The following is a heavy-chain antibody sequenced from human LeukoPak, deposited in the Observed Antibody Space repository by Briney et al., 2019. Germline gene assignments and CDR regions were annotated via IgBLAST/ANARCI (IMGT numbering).Heavy chain of an antibody. J-gene: IGHJ4*02. CDR1: GYSFTSYW. V-gene: IGHV5-51*01. Sequence: GESLKISCKGSGYSFTSYWIGWVRQMPGKGPEWMGIIYPGDSDTRYSPSFQGQVTISADKSISTAYLQWSSLKASDTAMYYCARHGYVGYCSGRSCSIDYWGQGTLVTVSS. CDR2: IYPGDSDT. D-gene: IGHD2-15*01. CDR3: ARHGYVGYCSGRSCSIDY.